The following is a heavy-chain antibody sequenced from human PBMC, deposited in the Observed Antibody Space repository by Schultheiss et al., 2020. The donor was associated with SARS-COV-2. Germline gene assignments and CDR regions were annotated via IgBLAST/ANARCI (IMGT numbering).Heavy chain of an antibody. CDR1: GGSISSYY. D-gene: IGHD6-6*01. CDR2: IYYSGST. J-gene: IGHJ6*02. Sequence: SQTLSLTCAVYGGSISSYYWSWIRQPPGKGLEWIGYIYYSGSTNYNPSLKSRVTISVDTSKNQFSLKLSSVTAADTAVYYCAREGSSFNYYGMDVWGQGTTVTVSS. CDR3: AREGSSFNYYGMDV. V-gene: IGHV4-59*01.